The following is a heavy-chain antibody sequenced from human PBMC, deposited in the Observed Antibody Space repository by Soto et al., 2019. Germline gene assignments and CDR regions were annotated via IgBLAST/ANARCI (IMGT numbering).Heavy chain of an antibody. Sequence: QVELVESGGGVGQPGRSLRLSCAASGFTLRDYAMHWVRQAPGKGLEWVTLISYDASNEYLADSVKGPFTISRDNSKNTLYLERNSLRVEDTGLYYCSTQAVEARKFDSSGLDVWGQGTTVIVTS. CDR1: GFTLRDYA. V-gene: IGHV3-30-3*01. CDR3: STQAVEARKFDSSGLDV. D-gene: IGHD3-9*01. J-gene: IGHJ6*02. CDR2: ISYDASNE.